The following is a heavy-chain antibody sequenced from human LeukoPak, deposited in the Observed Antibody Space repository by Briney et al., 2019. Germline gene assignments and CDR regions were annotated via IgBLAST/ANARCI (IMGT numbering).Heavy chain of an antibody. CDR2: IKTKTAGGTT. CDR1: GFTFSNAW. D-gene: IGHD7-27*01. V-gene: IGHV3-15*01. J-gene: IGHJ4*02. Sequence: GGSLRLSCAASGFTFSNAWMSWVRQAPGKGLEWVGRIKTKTAGGTTEYAAPVKGRFTISRDDSENTLYLQMNSLKTEDTAIYYCTIENWGRGDSWGQGTLVTVSS. CDR3: TIENWGRGDS.